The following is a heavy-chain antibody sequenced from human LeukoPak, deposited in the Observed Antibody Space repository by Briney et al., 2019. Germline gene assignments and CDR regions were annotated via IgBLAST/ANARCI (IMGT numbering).Heavy chain of an antibody. J-gene: IGHJ4*02. Sequence: GASVKVSCKASGFTFVSSAVQWVRQARGQRLECIGWLVVGRGDTNYAQKFQERVTITRDMSTSTAYMELSSLTSEDTAVYYCAAAPGAGYYDTSGYRQLDYWGQGTLVTVSS. V-gene: IGHV1-58*01. CDR1: GFTFVSSA. CDR3: AAAPGAGYYDTSGYRQLDY. CDR2: LVVGRGDT. D-gene: IGHD3-22*01.